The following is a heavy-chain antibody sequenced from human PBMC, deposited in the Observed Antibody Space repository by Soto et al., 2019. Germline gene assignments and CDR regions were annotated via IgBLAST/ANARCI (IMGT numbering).Heavy chain of an antibody. CDR1: GYTFTSYD. D-gene: IGHD3-9*01. CDR2: MNPNSGNT. V-gene: IGHV1-8*01. Sequence: ASVKVSCKASGYTFTSYDINWVRQATGQGLEWMGWMNPNSGNTGYAQKFQGRVTMTRNTSISTAYMELSSLRSEDTAVYYCARGPYYDILTGYPHYYFDYWGQGTLVTVP. J-gene: IGHJ4*02. CDR3: ARGPYYDILTGYPHYYFDY.